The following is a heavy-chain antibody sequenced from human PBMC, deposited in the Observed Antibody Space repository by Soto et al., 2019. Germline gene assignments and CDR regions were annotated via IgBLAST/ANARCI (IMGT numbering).Heavy chain of an antibody. Sequence: TSETLSLTCTVSGGSVSSGSYYWSWIRQPPGKGLEWIGYIYYSGSTNYNPSLKSRVTISVDTSKNQFSLKLSSVTAADMAVYCCARAPNNSSGWFGFDYWGQGTLVTVSS. CDR3: ARAPNNSSGWFGFDY. J-gene: IGHJ4*02. CDR2: IYYSGST. V-gene: IGHV4-61*01. CDR1: GGSVSSGSYY. D-gene: IGHD6-19*01.